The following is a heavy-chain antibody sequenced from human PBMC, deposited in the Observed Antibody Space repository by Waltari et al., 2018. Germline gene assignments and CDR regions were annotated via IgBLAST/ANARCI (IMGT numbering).Heavy chain of an antibody. CDR2: IYTSGST. CDR1: GGSISSGSYY. D-gene: IGHD1-26*01. Sequence: QVQLQESGPGLVKPSQTLSLTCTVSGGSISSGSYYWSWIRQPAGKGLEWIGYIYTSGSTNYNPALKSRVTISVDTSKNQFSLKLSSVTAADTAVYYCARISSVGANPFDYWGQGTLVTVSS. CDR3: ARISSVGANPFDY. J-gene: IGHJ4*02. V-gene: IGHV4-61*09.